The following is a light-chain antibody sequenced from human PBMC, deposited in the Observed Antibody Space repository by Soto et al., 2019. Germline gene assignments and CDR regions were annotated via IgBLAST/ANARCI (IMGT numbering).Light chain of an antibody. CDR3: CSYAGGYTFDV. V-gene: IGLV1-36*01. CDR1: SSNIGNNA. J-gene: IGLJ1*01. Sequence: QSVLTQPPSVSEVPRQGVTISCSGGSSNIGNNAVNCNQQVPGKAPKFLIYHDDRLPSGVSDRFSGSKSGTSASLAISGLQSEDGADYYCCSYAGGYTFDVFGTGTKLTVL. CDR2: HDD.